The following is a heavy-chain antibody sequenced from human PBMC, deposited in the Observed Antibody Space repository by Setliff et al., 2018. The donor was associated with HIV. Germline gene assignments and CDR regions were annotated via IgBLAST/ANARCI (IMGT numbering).Heavy chain of an antibody. CDR2: IYYSGST. J-gene: IGHJ4*02. CDR3: TRAAASKNIRGEYYFDY. V-gene: IGHV4-59*11. Sequence: PSETLSLTCTVSGGSISSHYWSWIRQPPGKGLEWIGSIYYSGSTNYNPSLKSRVTISVDTSKNQFSLKLSSVTAADTAVYYCTRAAASKNIRGEYYFDYWGQGTLVTVSS. CDR1: GGSISSHY. D-gene: IGHD3-16*01.